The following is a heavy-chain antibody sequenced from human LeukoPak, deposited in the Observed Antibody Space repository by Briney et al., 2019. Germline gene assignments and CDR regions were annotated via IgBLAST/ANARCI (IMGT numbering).Heavy chain of an antibody. CDR1: GGSISSGGYY. CDR3: ARGSDGDFFDH. D-gene: IGHD4-17*01. V-gene: IGHV4-31*03. CDR2: IYYSGST. J-gene: IGHJ4*02. Sequence: SETLSLTCTVSGGSISSGGYYWSWIRQHPGKGLEWIGYIYYSGSTYYNPSLKSRVTISVDTSKNQFSLKLSSVTAADTAMFHCARGSDGDFFDHWGQGTLVTVSS.